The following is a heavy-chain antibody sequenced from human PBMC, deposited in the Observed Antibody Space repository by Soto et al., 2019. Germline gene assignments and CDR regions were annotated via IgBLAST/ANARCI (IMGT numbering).Heavy chain of an antibody. CDR1: GGSFGGYY. J-gene: IGHJ4*02. D-gene: IGHD3-16*02. V-gene: IGHV4-34*01. Sequence: PSETLCLTCAVEGGSFGGYYWSRIRQPPGKGLEWIGEINHSGSTNYNPSLKSRVTISVDTSKNQFSLKLSSVTAADTAVYYCARFSRYDYIWGSYRAYYFDYWGQGTLVTVSS. CDR2: INHSGST. CDR3: ARFSRYDYIWGSYRAYYFDY.